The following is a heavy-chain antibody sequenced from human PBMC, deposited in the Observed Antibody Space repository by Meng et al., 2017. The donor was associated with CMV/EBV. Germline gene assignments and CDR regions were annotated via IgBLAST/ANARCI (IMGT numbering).Heavy chain of an antibody. V-gene: IGHV4-4*07. D-gene: IGHD3-10*01. CDR3: AREEITMVRGVLNYFDY. CDR1: DSRSSYY. CDR2: IYPNGST. J-gene: IGHJ4*02. Sequence: DSRSSYYWSWIRQPAGKGLEWIGRIYPNGSTTYNPYLKSRVTMSVDTSKNQFSLKLSSVTAADTAVYYCAREEITMVRGVLNYFDYWGQGTLVTVSS.